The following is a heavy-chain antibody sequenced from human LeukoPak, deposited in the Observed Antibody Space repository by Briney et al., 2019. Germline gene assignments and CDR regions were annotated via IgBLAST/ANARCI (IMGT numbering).Heavy chain of an antibody. J-gene: IGHJ6*03. CDR1: GGSFRGYY. V-gene: IGHV4-34*01. D-gene: IGHD5/OR15-5a*01. CDR3: AIVLRNYYYYMDV. Sequence: SETLSLTCAVYGGSFRGYYWSWIRQPPGKGLEWMGEINHSRSTNYNPSLKSRVTIPVDTSKNQSPLKLSSVTAADTAVYYFAIVLRNYYYYMDVWGKGTTVTVSS. CDR2: INHSRST.